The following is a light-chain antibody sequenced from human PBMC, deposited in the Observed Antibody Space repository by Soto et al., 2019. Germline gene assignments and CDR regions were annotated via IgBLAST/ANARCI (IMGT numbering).Light chain of an antibody. Sequence: ALAQSPVALSLSPGERATLSCRASQSVSTDLAWYQQKPGQAPRLLIYDAYNRATGIPVRFAGSGSGTDFALTISSLEPEDFVLYYCQHPPTSFGGGTKVEI. CDR1: QSVSTD. V-gene: IGKV3-11*01. J-gene: IGKJ4*01. CDR3: QHPPTS. CDR2: DAY.